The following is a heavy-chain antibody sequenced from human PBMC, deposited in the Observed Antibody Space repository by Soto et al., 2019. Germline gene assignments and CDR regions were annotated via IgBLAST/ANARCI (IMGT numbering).Heavy chain of an antibody. J-gene: IGHJ4*02. D-gene: IGHD2-15*01. CDR3: ARESRYCSGGSCYFLPGIDY. CDR2: IIPIFGTA. CDR1: GGTFSSYA. Sequence: QVQLVQSGAEVKKPGSSVKVSCKASGGTFSSYAISWVRQAPGQGLEWMGGIIPIFGTANYAQKFQGRVTITGDESTSTAYRELSSLRAEDTAVYCCARESRYCSGGSCYFLPGIDYWGEGTLVTVSS. V-gene: IGHV1-69*12.